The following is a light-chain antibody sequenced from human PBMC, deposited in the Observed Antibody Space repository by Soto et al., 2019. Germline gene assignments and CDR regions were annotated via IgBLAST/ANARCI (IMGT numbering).Light chain of an antibody. CDR2: GAS. CDR3: NQYNNWPYT. CDR1: QSISSN. V-gene: IGKV3-15*01. Sequence: EIVMTQSPATLSVSPGERATLSCRSSQSISSNLAWYQQKPGQAPRLLVYGASTRATSFPARFSGSGSGTEFTLTISSLQSEDFAVYYCNQYNNWPYTFGQGTKLEIK. J-gene: IGKJ2*01.